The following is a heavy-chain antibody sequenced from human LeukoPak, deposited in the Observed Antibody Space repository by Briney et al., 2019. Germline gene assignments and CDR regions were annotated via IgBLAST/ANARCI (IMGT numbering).Heavy chain of an antibody. CDR3: ARENWDFDC. D-gene: IGHD7-27*01. CDR2: ISYDGSNK. V-gene: IGHV3-30-3*01. CDR1: GFTFSSYA. Sequence: GGSPRLSCAASGFTFSSYAMHWVRQAPGKGLEWVAVISYDGSNKYYADSVKGRFTISRDNAKNTVSLQMHSLRAEDTAVYYCARENWDFDCWGQGTLVTVSS. J-gene: IGHJ4*02.